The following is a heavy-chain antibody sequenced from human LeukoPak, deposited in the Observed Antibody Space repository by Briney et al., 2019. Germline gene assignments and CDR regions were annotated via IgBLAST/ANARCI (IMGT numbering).Heavy chain of an antibody. J-gene: IGHJ4*02. Sequence: GGPLRLSCTPSGFIFIMYAMTGFRQAPGRGLDWVSLISGNGGSTNSADSVKGRFTISRDNSKNTLYLQMNSLRAEDTAIYYCAKGTSGWYYSRFDYWGQGTLVAVSS. V-gene: IGHV3-23*01. CDR2: ISGNGGST. D-gene: IGHD6-19*01. CDR1: GFIFIMYA. CDR3: AKGTSGWYYSRFDY.